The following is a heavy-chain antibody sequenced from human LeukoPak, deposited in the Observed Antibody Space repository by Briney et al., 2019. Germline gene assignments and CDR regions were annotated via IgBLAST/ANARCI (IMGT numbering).Heavy chain of an antibody. CDR2: INHSGST. Sequence: SETLSLTCTVSGGSVSSGNYYWSWIRQPPGKGLEWIGEINHSGSTNYNPSLKSRVTISVDTSKNQFSLKLSSVTAADTAVYYCARGQGIVVVPAAFDYWGQGTLVTVSS. J-gene: IGHJ4*02. D-gene: IGHD2-2*01. CDR1: GGSVSSGNYY. CDR3: ARGQGIVVVPAAFDY. V-gene: IGHV4-61*01.